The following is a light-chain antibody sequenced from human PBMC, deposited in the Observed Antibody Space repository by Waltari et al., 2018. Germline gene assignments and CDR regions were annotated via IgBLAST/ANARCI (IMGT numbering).Light chain of an antibody. CDR1: ISDIGNYGY. J-gene: IGLJ1*01. Sequence: QSVLTQPASVSGSPGQSITVYCRGTISDIGNYGYVSWYQQHPGRAPKLIIYEVTNRPSGVSSRFSGSKSGNTASLTISGLQAEDEADYYCSSFSSSSTPYVFGSGTKVTVL. CDR2: EVT. V-gene: IGLV2-14*03. CDR3: SSFSSSSTPYV.